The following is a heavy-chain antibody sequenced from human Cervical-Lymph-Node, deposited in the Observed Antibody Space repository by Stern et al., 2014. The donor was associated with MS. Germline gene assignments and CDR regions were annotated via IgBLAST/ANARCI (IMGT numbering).Heavy chain of an antibody. V-gene: IGHV4-31*03. CDR2: IAYGGTT. Sequence: QVQLQESGPGLVKPSQTLSLTCSVSGGSITTGDYFWSWIRQHPGKGLEWIASIAYGGTTDYNPSLRSRVSIVVDTSKNQFSLTVSSVTAADTAVYYCARVHGDDSYYFDSWGQGTLVTVSS. D-gene: IGHD4-17*01. J-gene: IGHJ4*02. CDR1: GGSITTGDYF. CDR3: ARVHGDDSYYFDS.